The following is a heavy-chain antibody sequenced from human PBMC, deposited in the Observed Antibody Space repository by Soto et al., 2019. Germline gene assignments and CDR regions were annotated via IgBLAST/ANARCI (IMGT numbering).Heavy chain of an antibody. CDR2: IYPGDSDT. CDR1: GYTFTDYW. J-gene: IGHJ3*02. V-gene: IGHV5-51*01. Sequence: GESLKISCKGSGYTFTDYWIGWVRQMPGKGLEWMGIIYPGDSDTRYSPSFQGQVTISADKSISTAYLQWSSLKASDTAMYYCERLGSSSWYGHDAVDIWGQVTMVTVSS. D-gene: IGHD6-13*01. CDR3: ERLGSSSWYGHDAVDI.